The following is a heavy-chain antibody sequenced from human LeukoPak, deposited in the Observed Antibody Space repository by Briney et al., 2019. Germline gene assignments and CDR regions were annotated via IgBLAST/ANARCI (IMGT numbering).Heavy chain of an antibody. CDR1: GFIFGDYG. CDR3: ARAVYASRTFYTGAFDS. J-gene: IGHJ3*01. V-gene: IGHV3-20*04. Sequence: GGSLRLSCAASGFIFGDYGMTWVHQTPGKGLEWVSGINWDGGRITYADAVMGRFTISRDDAKKSLYLEMKNLRAGDTGLYYCARAVYASRTFYTGAFDSWGQGTMVTVSS. CDR2: INWDGGRI. D-gene: IGHD3-10*01.